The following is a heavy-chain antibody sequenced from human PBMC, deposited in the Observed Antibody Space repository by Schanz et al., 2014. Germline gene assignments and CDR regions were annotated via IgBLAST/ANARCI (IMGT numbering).Heavy chain of an antibody. CDR2: ISAYTNNT. CDR1: RYTFNTYG. V-gene: IGHV1-18*01. J-gene: IGHJ5*02. Sequence: GPGVKEPGASVKVSCEASRYTFNTYGLNWVRQAPGQELEWMGWISAYTNNTNYAQKVQGRVTMTTDTSTGTAYMELRSLRSDDTAVYYCARDRRRYCSTASCLHDNWFDPWGQGTLVIVSS. D-gene: IGHD2-2*01. CDR3: ARDRRRYCSTASCLHDNWFDP.